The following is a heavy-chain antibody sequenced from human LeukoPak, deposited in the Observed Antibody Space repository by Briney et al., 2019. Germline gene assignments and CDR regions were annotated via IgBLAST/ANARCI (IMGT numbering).Heavy chain of an antibody. CDR1: GGSFSSYY. CDR3: ARGVARSSKFHFSYYFDY. CDR2: IYHSGST. Sequence: SETLSLTCAVYGGSFSSYYWGWIRQPPGKGLEWIGSIYHSGSTYYNPSLKSRVTISVDTSKNQFSLNLSSVTAAGTAVYYCARGVARSSKFHFSYYFDYWGQGTLVTVSS. J-gene: IGHJ4*02. V-gene: IGHV4-34*01. D-gene: IGHD6-6*01.